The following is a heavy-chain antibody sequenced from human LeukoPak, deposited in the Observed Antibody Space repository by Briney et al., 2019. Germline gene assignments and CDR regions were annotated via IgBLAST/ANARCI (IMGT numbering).Heavy chain of an antibody. CDR2: VSGSGGTT. J-gene: IGHJ4*02. Sequence: PGGSLRLSCAASGFPFSSYAMSWVRQAPGSALEWFSAVSGSGGTTYYTDSVKGRFTISRDNSKNTLYLQMNSLRAEDTAVYYCAKSDYYDSSGHPSSFEYWGQGTLVTVSS. CDR1: GFPFSSYA. D-gene: IGHD3-22*01. CDR3: AKSDYYDSSGHPSSFEY. V-gene: IGHV3-23*01.